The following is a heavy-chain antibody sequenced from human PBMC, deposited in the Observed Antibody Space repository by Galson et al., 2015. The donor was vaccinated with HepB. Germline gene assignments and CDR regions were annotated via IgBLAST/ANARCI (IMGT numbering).Heavy chain of an antibody. J-gene: IGHJ4*02. CDR3: ARGYCSGGSCYSGIFDY. V-gene: IGHV3-48*02. Sequence: SLRLSCAASGFTFSSYSMNWVRQAPGKGLEWVSYISSSSSTIYYADSVKGRFTISRDNAKNSLYLQMNSLRDEDTAVYYCARGYCSGGSCYSGIFDYWGQGTLVTVSS. CDR1: GFTFSSYS. CDR2: ISSSSSTI. D-gene: IGHD2-15*01.